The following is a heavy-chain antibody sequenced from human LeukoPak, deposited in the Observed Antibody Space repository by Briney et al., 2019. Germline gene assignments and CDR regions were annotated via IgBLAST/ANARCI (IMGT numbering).Heavy chain of an antibody. D-gene: IGHD2-2*01. CDR2: IFHSGAT. CDR3: ARDLEYCSTTSCFT. V-gene: IGHV4-39*07. Sequence: SETLSLTCTVSGGSISSSSYYWGWIRQPPGKGLEWIGSIFHSGATFYNPSLKSRVTISVDTSKNQFSLKLNSVTAADTAVYYCARDLEYCSTTSCFTWGQGTLVTVSS. CDR1: GGSISSSSYY. J-gene: IGHJ5*02.